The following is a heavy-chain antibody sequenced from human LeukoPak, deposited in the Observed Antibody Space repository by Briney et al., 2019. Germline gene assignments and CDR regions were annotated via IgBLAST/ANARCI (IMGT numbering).Heavy chain of an antibody. CDR3: ARDGAGYTEPHYYYYYMDV. V-gene: IGHV4-4*07. J-gene: IGHJ6*03. CDR1: GPSISSDY. CDR2: IYTSGRT. Sequence: PSQSLSLTWAVAGPSISSDYWGSVRQPAGKGLGWLRRIYTSGRTNNKPSLKGRATMSVDTSKNQFSLKLSSVTAADTAVYYCARDGAGYTEPHYYYYYMDVWGKGTTVTISS. D-gene: IGHD1-14*01.